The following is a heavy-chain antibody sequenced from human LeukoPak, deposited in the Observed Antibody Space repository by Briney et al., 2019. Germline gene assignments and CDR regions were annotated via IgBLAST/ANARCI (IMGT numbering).Heavy chain of an antibody. V-gene: IGHV1-69*05. CDR2: IIPIFGTA. J-gene: IGHJ3*02. D-gene: IGHD2-21*02. CDR3: AGCIVVVTANDAFDI. Sequence: ASVKVSCKASGGTFSSYAISWVRQVPGQGLEWMGRIIPIFGTANYAQKFQGRVTITTDEPTSTAYMELSSLRSEDTAVYYCAGCIVVVTANDAFDIWGQGTMVTVSS. CDR1: GGTFSSYA.